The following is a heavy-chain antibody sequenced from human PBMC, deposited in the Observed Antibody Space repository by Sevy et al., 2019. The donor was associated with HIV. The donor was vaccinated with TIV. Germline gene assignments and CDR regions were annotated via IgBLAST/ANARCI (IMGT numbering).Heavy chain of an antibody. CDR1: GFSISSDYY. CDR3: ARDYYGSGSHYEFVY. D-gene: IGHD3-10*01. Sequence: SETLSLTCTVSGFSISSDYYWGWIRQPPGKGLEWIGSIYDGGSTYYNPSLKSRVTISIDTSKNQFSLKLSSVTAADTAVYYCARDYYGSGSHYEFVYWGQGTLVTVSS. V-gene: IGHV4-38-2*02. J-gene: IGHJ4*02. CDR2: IYDGGST.